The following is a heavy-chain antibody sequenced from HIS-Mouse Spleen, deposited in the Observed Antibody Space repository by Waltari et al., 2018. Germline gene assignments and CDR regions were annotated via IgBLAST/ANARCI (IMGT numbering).Heavy chain of an antibody. J-gene: IGHJ3*02. CDR3: ARDFHDFWSGYYGGDKKHDAFDI. V-gene: IGHV4-4*07. CDR1: GGSISSYY. CDR2: FYTSGST. Sequence: QVQLQESGPGLVKPSQTLSLTCTVSGGSISSYYWSWIRQPAGKGLGGIGRFYTSGSTNYNPSLKSRVTMSVDTSKNQFSLKLSSVTAADTAVYYCARDFHDFWSGYYGGDKKHDAFDIWGQGTMVTVSS. D-gene: IGHD3-3*01.